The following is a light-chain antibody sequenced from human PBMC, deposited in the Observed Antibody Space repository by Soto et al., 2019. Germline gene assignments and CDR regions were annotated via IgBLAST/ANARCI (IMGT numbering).Light chain of an antibody. CDR3: QRSFSTPLT. CDR2: AAS. Sequence: DIQMTQSPSSLSASVGDRVTITCRASQSISSYLHWYQQKPGKAPKLLIYAASSLQNGVSSRFSGSGSGTDFTLTISSLQPEDFATYHCQRSFSTPLTFGGGTKVEIK. CDR1: QSISSY. J-gene: IGKJ4*01. V-gene: IGKV1-39*01.